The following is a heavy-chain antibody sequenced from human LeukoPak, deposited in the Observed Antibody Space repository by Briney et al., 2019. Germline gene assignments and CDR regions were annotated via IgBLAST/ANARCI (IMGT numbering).Heavy chain of an antibody. CDR3: ARGVSSGSYYNPFDS. D-gene: IGHD1-26*01. Sequence: PSETLSLTCAVYGGSVSGYYWSWIRQPPGKRLEWIGEISHTESTTYNPSLKSRVTISVDKSKNQFSLKLKSLTAADTAIYYCARGVSSGSYYNPFDSWGQGTLVTVSS. V-gene: IGHV4-34*01. J-gene: IGHJ4*02. CDR2: ISHTEST. CDR1: GGSVSGYY.